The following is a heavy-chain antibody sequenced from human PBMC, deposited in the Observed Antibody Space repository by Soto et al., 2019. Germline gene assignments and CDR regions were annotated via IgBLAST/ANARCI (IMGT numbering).Heavy chain of an antibody. CDR3: TTGGEYQLLSDYYYGMDV. CDR1: GFTFSNAW. V-gene: IGHV3-15*07. CDR2: IKSKTDGGTT. J-gene: IGHJ6*02. Sequence: GGSLRLSCAASGFTFSNAWMNWVRQAPGKGLEWVGRIKSKTDGGTTDYAAPVKGRFTISRDDSKNTLYLQMNSLKTEDTAVYYCTTGGEYQLLSDYYYGMDVWGQGTTVTVSS. D-gene: IGHD2-2*01.